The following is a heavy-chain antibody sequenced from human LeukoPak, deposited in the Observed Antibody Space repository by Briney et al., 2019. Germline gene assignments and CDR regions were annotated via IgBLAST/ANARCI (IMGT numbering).Heavy chain of an antibody. CDR1: GFTFSSYS. CDR3: ARADSNIAARRIGFDS. D-gene: IGHD6-6*01. Sequence: GGSLRLSCAASGFTFSSYSMNWVRQAPGKGLEWVSSISGSSSYIYYADSMKGRFTISRHNAKNSLYLQMNSLSAEDTAIYYCARADSNIAARRIGFDSWGQGTLVTVSS. CDR2: ISGSSSYI. V-gene: IGHV3-21*06. J-gene: IGHJ4*02.